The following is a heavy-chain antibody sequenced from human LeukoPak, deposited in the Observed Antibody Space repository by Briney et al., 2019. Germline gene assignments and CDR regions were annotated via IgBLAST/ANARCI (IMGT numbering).Heavy chain of an antibody. CDR2: INSGGSGT. D-gene: IGHD7-27*01. CDR1: GFNFASNW. CDR3: GSLGPLTEY. V-gene: IGHV3-74*01. Sequence: GGSLRLSCAASGFNFASNWMHWVRQTPGKGLMWVSRINSGGSGTSYADSVEGLFTISRDNAKNTLYLQMNSLRVEDTAVYCAGSLGPLTEYWGRGTLVTVSS. J-gene: IGHJ4*02.